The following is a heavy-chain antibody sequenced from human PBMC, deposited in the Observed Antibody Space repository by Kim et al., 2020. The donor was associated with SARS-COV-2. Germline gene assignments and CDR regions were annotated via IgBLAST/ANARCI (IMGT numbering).Heavy chain of an antibody. J-gene: IGHJ4*02. CDR1: GFTFSSYG. CDR3: ARSPDYGSDY. V-gene: IGHV3-33*05. CDR2: ISYDGSNK. Sequence: GGSLRLSCAASGFTFSSYGMHWVRQAPGKGLEWVAVISYDGSNKYYADSVKGRFTISRDNSKNTLYLQMNSLRAEDTAVYYCARSPDYGSDYWGQGTLVT. D-gene: IGHD4-17*01.